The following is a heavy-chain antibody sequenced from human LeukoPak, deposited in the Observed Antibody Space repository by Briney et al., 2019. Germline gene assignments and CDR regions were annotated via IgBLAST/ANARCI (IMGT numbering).Heavy chain of an antibody. CDR1: GYTFTSYY. Sequence: GASVKVSCKASGYTFTSYYMHWVRQAPGQGLEWMGIINPSGGSTSYAQKFQGRVTMTRDTSTSTVYMELSSLRSEDTAVYYCARSRVYLGIFGVVIPPDYWGQGTLVTVSS. J-gene: IGHJ4*02. D-gene: IGHD3-3*01. CDR3: ARSRVYLGIFGVVIPPDY. CDR2: INPSGGST. V-gene: IGHV1-46*01.